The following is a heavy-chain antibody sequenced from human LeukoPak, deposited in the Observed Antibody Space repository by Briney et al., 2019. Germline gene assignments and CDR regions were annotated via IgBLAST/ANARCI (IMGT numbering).Heavy chain of an antibody. D-gene: IGHD4-17*01. V-gene: IGHV4-39*07. Sequence: SETLSLTCTVSGGSISSSSYYWGWIRQPPGKGLEWIGSIYYSGSTYYNPSLKSRVTISVDTSKNQFSLKLSSVTAADTAVYYCARDMENGDPPYLDYWGQGTLVTVSS. J-gene: IGHJ4*02. CDR1: GGSISSSSYY. CDR2: IYYSGST. CDR3: ARDMENGDPPYLDY.